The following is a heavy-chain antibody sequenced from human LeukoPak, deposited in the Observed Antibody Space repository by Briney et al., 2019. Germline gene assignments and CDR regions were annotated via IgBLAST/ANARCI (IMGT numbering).Heavy chain of an antibody. V-gene: IGHV1-69*13. J-gene: IGHJ4*02. D-gene: IGHD6-13*01. CDR1: GGTFISYA. Sequence: ASVKVSCKASGGTFISYAISWVRQAPGQGLEWMGGIIPIFGTANYAQKFQGRVTITADESTSTAYMELSSLRSEDTAVYYCATDRYSSSWYRPFDYWGQGTLVTVSS. CDR3: ATDRYSSSWYRPFDY. CDR2: IIPIFGTA.